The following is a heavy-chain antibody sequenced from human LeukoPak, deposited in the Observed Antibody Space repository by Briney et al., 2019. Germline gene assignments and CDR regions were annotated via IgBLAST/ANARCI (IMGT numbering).Heavy chain of an antibody. J-gene: IGHJ5*02. Sequence: GGSLRLSCAASGFTFSNFWMSWVRQAPGKGLEWLANIKQDGSEKYYVDSVKGRFTISRDNAKNTVYLQMNSLRAEDTAVYYCARVALGSYNWFDPWGQGTLVTVSS. CDR2: IKQDGSEK. CDR3: ARVALGSYNWFDP. V-gene: IGHV3-7*01. D-gene: IGHD3-10*01. CDR1: GFTFSNFW.